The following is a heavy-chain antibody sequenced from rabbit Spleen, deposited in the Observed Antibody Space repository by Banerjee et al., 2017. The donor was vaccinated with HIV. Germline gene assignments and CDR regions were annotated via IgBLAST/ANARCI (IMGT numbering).Heavy chain of an antibody. CDR2: IYTSSGST. V-gene: IGHV1S45*01. Sequence: QQQLEESGGGLVKPGGTLTLTCTASGFSFSSSYDMCWVRQAPGKGLEWIACIYTSSGSTWYASWVKGRFTISKTSSTTVTLQMTSLTAADTATYFCARDSGGGDGYNLWGPGTLVTVS. CDR1: GFSFSSSYD. D-gene: IGHD1-1*01. CDR3: ARDSGGGDGYNL. J-gene: IGHJ4*01.